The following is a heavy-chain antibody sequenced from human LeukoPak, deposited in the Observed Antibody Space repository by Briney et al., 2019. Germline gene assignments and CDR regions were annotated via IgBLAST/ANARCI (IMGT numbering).Heavy chain of an antibody. D-gene: IGHD6-13*01. V-gene: IGHV4-39*01. Sequence: SDTLSLTCTVSGGSISSSSYYWGWLRQPPGKGLEWMGSIYYSGSTYYNPSLKSRVTISVDTSKNQFSLKLSSVTAADTAVYYCARHAYSSGWYYFDYWGQGTLVTVSS. CDR2: IYYSGST. CDR3: ARHAYSSGWYYFDY. J-gene: IGHJ4*02. CDR1: GGSISSSSYY.